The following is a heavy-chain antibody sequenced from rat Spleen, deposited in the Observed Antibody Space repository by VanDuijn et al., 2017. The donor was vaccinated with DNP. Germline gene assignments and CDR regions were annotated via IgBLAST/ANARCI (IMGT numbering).Heavy chain of an antibody. V-gene: IGHV5-25*01. CDR3: ARQRGDYFDY. CDR1: GFTFSNYY. D-gene: IGHD4-1*01. CDR2: IPTGGGNT. Sequence: EVQLVESGGGLVQPGRSLKLSCAASGFTFSNYYMAWVRQAPTKGLEWVASIPTGGGNTYYRDSVKGRFTISRDNTKSTQYLQMDSLRSEDTATYYCARQRGDYFDYWGQGVMVTVSS. J-gene: IGHJ2*01.